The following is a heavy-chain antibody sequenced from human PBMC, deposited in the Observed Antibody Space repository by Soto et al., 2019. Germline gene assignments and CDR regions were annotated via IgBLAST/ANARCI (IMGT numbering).Heavy chain of an antibody. Sequence: PSETLSLTCAVYGGSFSGYYWSWIRQPPGKGLEWIGEINHSGSTNYNPSLKSRVTISVDTSKNQFSLKLSSVTAADTAVYYCARGRVKIAARPPSWFDPWGQGTLVTVSS. CDR3: ARGRVKIAARPPSWFDP. CDR1: GGSFSGYY. D-gene: IGHD6-6*01. CDR2: INHSGST. V-gene: IGHV4-34*01. J-gene: IGHJ5*02.